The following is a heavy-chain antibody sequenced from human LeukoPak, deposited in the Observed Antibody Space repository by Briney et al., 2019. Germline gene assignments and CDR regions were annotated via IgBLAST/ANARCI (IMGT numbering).Heavy chain of an antibody. CDR1: GFTFSSYA. CDR2: ISGSGGST. D-gene: IGHD3-16*01. V-gene: IGHV3-23*01. Sequence: PGGSLRLSCAASGFTFSSYAMSWFRQAPGKGLEWVSAISGSGGSTYYADSMKGRFTISRDNSKNTLCLQMNSLRAEDTAVYYCAKGGARYNWFDPWGQGTLVTVSS. J-gene: IGHJ5*02. CDR3: AKGGARYNWFDP.